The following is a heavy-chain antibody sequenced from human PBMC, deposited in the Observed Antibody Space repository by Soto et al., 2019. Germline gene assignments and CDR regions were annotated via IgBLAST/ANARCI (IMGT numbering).Heavy chain of an antibody. Sequence: EVQLLESGGSLVQPGGSLRLSCAASGFTFSSYAMSWVRQTPGKGLEWVSGISGGGGNTYYADSVTGRFTISRDNSRNTLYLQMNSLRAADTAIYYCAKDRGAGGRFSGIAVAGIPSWGQGTLVTVSS. CDR3: AKDRGAGGRFSGIAVAGIPS. D-gene: IGHD6-19*01. J-gene: IGHJ5*02. CDR2: ISGGGGNT. CDR1: GFTFSSYA. V-gene: IGHV3-23*01.